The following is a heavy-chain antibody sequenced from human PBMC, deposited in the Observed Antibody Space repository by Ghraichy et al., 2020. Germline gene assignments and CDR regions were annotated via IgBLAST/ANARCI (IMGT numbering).Heavy chain of an antibody. V-gene: IGHV3-23*01. J-gene: IGHJ4*02. Sequence: GGSLRLSCVGSGFTFSDCAMSWVRQAPGKGLEWVSAIGGSSQSTYYAESVKGRFTISRDNSRSTVYLQMDTLRDDDTAVYYCVKWQRSSWSGDSWGQGILVSVSS. CDR3: VKWQRSSWSGDS. D-gene: IGHD6-13*01. CDR1: GFTFSDCA. CDR2: IGGSSQST.